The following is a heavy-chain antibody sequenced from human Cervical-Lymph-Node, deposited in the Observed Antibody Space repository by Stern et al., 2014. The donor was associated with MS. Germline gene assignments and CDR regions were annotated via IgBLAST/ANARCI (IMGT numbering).Heavy chain of an antibody. V-gene: IGHV4-31*03. CDR2: TYHSGST. Sequence: QVQLQESGPGLVKPSQTLSLTCTVSGGSISTVGYYWTWIRPQQGKGLEWIGNTYHSGSTFYNPPPKSRASISVATSKNQFSLNVASVTAADTALYYCARSDRLWGSFDYWGQGTLVTVSS. J-gene: IGHJ4*02. CDR3: ARSDRLWGSFDY. D-gene: IGHD3-16*01. CDR1: GGSISTVGYY.